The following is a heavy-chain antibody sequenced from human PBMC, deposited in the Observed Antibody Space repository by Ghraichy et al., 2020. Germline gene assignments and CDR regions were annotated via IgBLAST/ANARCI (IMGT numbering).Heavy chain of an antibody. J-gene: IGHJ4*02. CDR3: ARSPGGGNCCIDY. CDR1: GFTFSSYS. CDR2: ISSSSSTI. Sequence: GESLNISCAASGFTFSSYSMNWVRQAPGKGLEWVSYISSSSSTIYYADSVKGRFTISRDNAKNSLYLQMNSLRDEDTAVYYCARSPGGGNCCIDYWGQGPLVTVSS. V-gene: IGHV3-48*02. D-gene: IGHD2-15*01.